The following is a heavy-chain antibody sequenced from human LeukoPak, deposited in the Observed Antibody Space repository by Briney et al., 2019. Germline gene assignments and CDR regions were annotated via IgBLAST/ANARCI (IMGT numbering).Heavy chain of an antibody. CDR3: AKVSRITMIVVVARYFDY. V-gene: IGHV3-53*01. J-gene: IGHJ4*02. CDR2: IYSGGST. Sequence: PGGSLRLSCAASGFTVSSNYMSWVRQAPGKGLEWVSVIYSGGSTYYADSVKGRFTISRDNSKNTLYLQMNSLRAEDTAVYYCAKVSRITMIVVVARYFDYWGQGTLVTVSS. CDR1: GFTVSSNY. D-gene: IGHD3-22*01.